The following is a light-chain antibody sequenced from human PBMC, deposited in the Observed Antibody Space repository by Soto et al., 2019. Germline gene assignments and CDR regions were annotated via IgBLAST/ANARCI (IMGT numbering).Light chain of an antibody. Sequence: DIQMTQSQSSLSASVGDRVTITCRANQNIITYLNWYQQKLGKAPKLLISATSTLQSGVSSRFSGSGSGTDFSLTISSLQPEDFATYYCQQTYSIPTFGQGTKVDIK. V-gene: IGKV1-39*01. CDR3: QQTYSIPT. CDR1: QNIITY. CDR2: ATS. J-gene: IGKJ1*01.